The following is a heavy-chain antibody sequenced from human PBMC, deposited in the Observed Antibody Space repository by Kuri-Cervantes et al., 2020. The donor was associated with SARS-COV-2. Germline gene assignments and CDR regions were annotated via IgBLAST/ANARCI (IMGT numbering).Heavy chain of an antibody. CDR2: ISYDGSNK. Sequence: GGSLRLSCAASGFTFSSYAMHWVRQAPGKGLEWVAVISYDGSNKYYADSVKGRFTISRDNSKNTLYLQMNSLRAEDTAVYYCATAGPTQQLVVGGFDYWGQGTLVTVSS. D-gene: IGHD6-13*01. CDR3: ATAGPTQQLVVGGFDY. V-gene: IGHV3-30-3*01. J-gene: IGHJ4*02. CDR1: GFTFSSYA.